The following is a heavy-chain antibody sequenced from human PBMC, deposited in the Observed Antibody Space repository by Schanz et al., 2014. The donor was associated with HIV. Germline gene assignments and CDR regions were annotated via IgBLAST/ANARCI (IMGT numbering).Heavy chain of an antibody. V-gene: IGHV1-2*02. CDR3: ARAPPREQWLIGYYGMDV. CDR2: INPNRGGT. CDR1: GYSFTGFF. D-gene: IGHD6-19*01. J-gene: IGHJ6*02. Sequence: QVQLVQSGVEVKKPGASVKVSCKASGYSFTGFFLHWVRQAPGQGLEWMGWINPNRGGTNYAQKYLGRVTMTRDTSISTAYIELSSLTSDDTAVYYCARAPPREQWLIGYYGMDVWGQGNTVTVSS.